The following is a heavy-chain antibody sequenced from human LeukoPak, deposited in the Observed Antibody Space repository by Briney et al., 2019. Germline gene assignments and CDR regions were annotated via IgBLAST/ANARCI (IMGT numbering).Heavy chain of an antibody. Sequence: GRSLRLSCVGSGFTFSSHGMHWVRQAPGKGLEWVAVIWYDGSHTYYAESVKGRFTISRDDSKNTLYLQMNSLGAEDTGIYYCARDPQHSMDVWGQGTTVTVSS. J-gene: IGHJ6*02. CDR1: GFTFSSHG. V-gene: IGHV3-33*01. CDR3: ARDPQHSMDV. CDR2: IWYDGSHT. D-gene: IGHD5-18*01.